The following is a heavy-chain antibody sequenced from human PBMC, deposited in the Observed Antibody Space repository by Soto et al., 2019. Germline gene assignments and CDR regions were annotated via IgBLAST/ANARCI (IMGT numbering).Heavy chain of an antibody. Sequence: PGESLKIACQGSGYSFAGYWITWVRQKPGKGLEWMGRIDPSDSQTYYSPSFRGHVTISATKSITTVFLQMNSLRAEDTALYYCATSPSGYPLYFDYWGQGSLVTVYS. J-gene: IGHJ4*02. CDR1: GYSFAGYW. CDR3: ATSPSGYPLYFDY. CDR2: IDPSDSQT. V-gene: IGHV5-10-1*01. D-gene: IGHD3-22*01.